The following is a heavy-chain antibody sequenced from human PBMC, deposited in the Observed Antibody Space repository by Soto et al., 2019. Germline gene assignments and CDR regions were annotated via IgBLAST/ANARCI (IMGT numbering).Heavy chain of an antibody. D-gene: IGHD5-12*01. CDR3: AREKAIVDTIRPSPFSYHYMDF. J-gene: IGHJ6*03. CDR2: IIPILGIA. CDR1: GGTFSSYT. Sequence: VKVSCKASGGTFSSYTISWVRQAPGQGLEWMGRIIPILGIANYAQKVQGRVTITADKSTSTAYMELSSLRSEDTAVYYCAREKAIVDTIRPSPFSYHYMDFWGKGTTVTVSS. V-gene: IGHV1-69*10.